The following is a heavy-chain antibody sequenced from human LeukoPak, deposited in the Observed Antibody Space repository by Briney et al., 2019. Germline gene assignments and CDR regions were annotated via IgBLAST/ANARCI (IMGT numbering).Heavy chain of an antibody. CDR1: GYTFTSYY. J-gene: IGHJ4*02. Sequence: ASVKVSCTASGYTFTSYYMHWVRQAPGQGLEWMGIINPSGGTRTYAQKFQGRVTMTRDTSTSTIYMELISLRSEDTAVYYCARALAPYGSGSYAFDYWGQGTLVTVSS. CDR3: ARALAPYGSGSYAFDY. D-gene: IGHD3-10*01. CDR2: INPSGGTR. V-gene: IGHV1-46*01.